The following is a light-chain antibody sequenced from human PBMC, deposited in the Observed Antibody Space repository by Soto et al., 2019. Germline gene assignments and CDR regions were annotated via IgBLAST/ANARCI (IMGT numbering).Light chain of an antibody. CDR1: QSLLHSNGYNY. CDR3: MQALQTPRT. Sequence: DIVMTQSPLSLPVTPGEPASISCRSSQSLLHSNGYNYLDWYLQKPGQSPQLLIYLGSNRASGVPDRFSGSGSGTDFTLKISRVEAEDFGVYYCMQALQTPRTLGQGTKVDIK. V-gene: IGKV2-28*01. J-gene: IGKJ1*01. CDR2: LGS.